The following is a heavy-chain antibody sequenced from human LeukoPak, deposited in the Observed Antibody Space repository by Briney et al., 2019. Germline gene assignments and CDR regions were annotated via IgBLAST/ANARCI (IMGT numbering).Heavy chain of an antibody. CDR3: ARDLKDGSGSYHNYYYYYYMDV. J-gene: IGHJ6*03. V-gene: IGHV1-18*01. Sequence: GASVKVSCKASGYTFTSYGISWVRQAPGQGLEWMGWISAYNGNTNYAQKLQGRVTMTTDTSTSTAYMELSSLRSEDTAVYYCARDLKDGSGSYHNYYYYYYMDVWGKGTTVTVSS. CDR1: GYTFTSYG. D-gene: IGHD3-10*01. CDR2: ISAYNGNT.